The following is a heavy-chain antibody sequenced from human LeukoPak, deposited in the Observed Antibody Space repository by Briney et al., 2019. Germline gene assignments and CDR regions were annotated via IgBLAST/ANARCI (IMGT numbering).Heavy chain of an antibody. D-gene: IGHD1-26*01. Sequence: PGGSLRLSCVASGFTFSSYAMGWVRQAPGKGLEWVSAISGSGVTTHYAGSVKGRFSISRDNSKNTLYLQVDSLRAEDTALYYCAKRVVVGATSPYSDFQDWGQGTLVTVSS. CDR2: ISGSGVTT. J-gene: IGHJ1*01. V-gene: IGHV3-23*01. CDR3: AKRVVVGATSPYSDFQD. CDR1: GFTFSSYA.